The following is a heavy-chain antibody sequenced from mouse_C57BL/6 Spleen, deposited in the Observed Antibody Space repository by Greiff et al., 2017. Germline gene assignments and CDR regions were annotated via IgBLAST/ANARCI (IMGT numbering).Heavy chain of an antibody. CDR2: INPNSGST. CDR1: GYTFTSYW. J-gene: IGHJ4*01. D-gene: IGHD2-3*01. CDR3: ARGRDNGYYVDYYSMDY. Sequence: QVQLKQPGAELVKPGASVTLSCKASGYTFTSYWMHWVKQRPGQGLEWIGMINPNSGSTNYNEKFKSKATLTVAKSSTTAYMQLSSLTSEDSAFYYYARGRDNGYYVDYYSMDYGGQGTSVTVSS. V-gene: IGHV1-64*01.